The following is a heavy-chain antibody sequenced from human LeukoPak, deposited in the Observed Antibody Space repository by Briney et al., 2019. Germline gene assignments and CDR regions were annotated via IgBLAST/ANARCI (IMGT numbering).Heavy chain of an antibody. CDR1: GYTFTGYY. CDR2: INPNSGGT. Sequence: ASVKVSCKASGYTFTGYYMHWVRQAPGQGLEWMGWINPNSGGTNYAQKFQGRVTMTRDTSISTAYMELSRLRSDDTAVYYCAILFWSGYYGYYFDYWGQGTLVTVSS. V-gene: IGHV1-2*02. D-gene: IGHD3-3*01. CDR3: AILFWSGYYGYYFDY. J-gene: IGHJ4*02.